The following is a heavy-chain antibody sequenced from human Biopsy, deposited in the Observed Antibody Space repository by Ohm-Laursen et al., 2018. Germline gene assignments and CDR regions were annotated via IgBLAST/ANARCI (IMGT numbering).Heavy chain of an antibody. D-gene: IGHD5-12*01. CDR2: IYDNGDT. CDR1: GGSINSGGHF. J-gene: IGHJ4*02. CDR3: ARADMVTTIVDY. Sequence: TLSLTCNVSGGSINSGGHFWGWVRQSPGKGLEWIGYIYDNGDTYYNPSLKGRLSIAIDTSKNQFSVSLRSVTAADTAVYYCARADMVTTIVDYWGQGTLVTVSS. V-gene: IGHV4-31*03.